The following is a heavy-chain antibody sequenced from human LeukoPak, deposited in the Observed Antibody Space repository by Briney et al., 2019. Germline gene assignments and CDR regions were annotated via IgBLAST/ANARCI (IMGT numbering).Heavy chain of an antibody. Sequence: GGSLRLSCAASGFTFNTYAMSWVRQAPGKGLEWVSLISANGVRTFYADSVKGRFIISRDNSKNTLYLQMNSLRAEDTAVYYCAAKYSSSWTVYWGQGTLVTVSS. J-gene: IGHJ4*02. CDR3: AAKYSSSWTVY. CDR1: GFTFNTYA. CDR2: ISANGVRT. V-gene: IGHV3-23*01. D-gene: IGHD6-13*01.